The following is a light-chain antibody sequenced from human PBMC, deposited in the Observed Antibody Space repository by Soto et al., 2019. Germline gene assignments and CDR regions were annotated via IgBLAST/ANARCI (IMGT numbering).Light chain of an antibody. J-gene: IGLJ2*01. CDR1: SSDVGGYNF. CDR3: SSYSGSDNFVV. V-gene: IGLV2-8*01. Sequence: QSALTQPPSASGSPGQSFTISCAGTSSDVGGYNFVSWYQQHPGKVPKLMIYEVIKRPSGVPDRFSGSKSGNTASLTVSGLHAEDEADYYCSSYSGSDNFVVFGGGTKLTVL. CDR2: EVI.